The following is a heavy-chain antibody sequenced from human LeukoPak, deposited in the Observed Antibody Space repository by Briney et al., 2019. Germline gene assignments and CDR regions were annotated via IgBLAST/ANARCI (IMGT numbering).Heavy chain of an antibody. J-gene: IGHJ4*02. CDR2: ISSSSSYT. D-gene: IGHD3-10*01. CDR3: ARDNDGSGSYWFDY. Sequence: PGGSLRLSCAAFGFIFSDYYMSWVRQAPGKGLEWVSYISSSSSYTNYADSVKGRFTISRDNAKNSLYLQMNSLRAEDTAVYYCARDNDGSGSYWFDYWGQGTLVTVSS. V-gene: IGHV3-11*06. CDR1: GFIFSDYY.